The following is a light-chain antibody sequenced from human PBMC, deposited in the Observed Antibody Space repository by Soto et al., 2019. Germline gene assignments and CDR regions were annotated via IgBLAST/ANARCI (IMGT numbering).Light chain of an antibody. V-gene: IGKV3-20*01. CDR3: QQYGSSPPRDT. J-gene: IGKJ2*01. CDR1: QSVSSSY. Sequence: EIVLTQSPGTLSLSPGERATLSCRASQSVSSSYLAWYQQKPGQAPRLLIYGASSRATGIPDRFSGSGSGTDFTLTISRLQPDDVAVYYCQQYGSSPPRDTFVQGTKLEIK. CDR2: GAS.